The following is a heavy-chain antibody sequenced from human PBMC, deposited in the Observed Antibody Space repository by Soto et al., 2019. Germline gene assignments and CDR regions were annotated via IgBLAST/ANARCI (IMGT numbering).Heavy chain of an antibody. CDR2: IYYSGST. V-gene: IGHV4-61*01. Sequence: TSETLSLTCAVSGGSISSGCYSLGWIPQPPGKGLEWIGYIYYSGSTNYNPSLKSRVTISVDTSKNQFSLKLSSVTAADTAVYYCAKTQRNDFWSGPDIWGQGTMVTVSS. CDR1: GGSISSGCYS. D-gene: IGHD3-3*01. J-gene: IGHJ3*02. CDR3: AKTQRNDFWSGPDI.